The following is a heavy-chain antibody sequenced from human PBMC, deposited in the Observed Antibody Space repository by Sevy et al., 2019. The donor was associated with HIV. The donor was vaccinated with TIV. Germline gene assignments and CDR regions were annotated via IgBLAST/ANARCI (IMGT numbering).Heavy chain of an antibody. D-gene: IGHD6-13*01. V-gene: IGHV3-23*01. J-gene: IGHJ4*02. CDR1: GFTFSSYA. Sequence: GGSLRLSCAASGFTFSSYAMSWVRQAPGKGLEWVSAISGSGGSTYYADSVKGRFTISRDNSKNTLYLQMNSLGAEDTAVYYCAKRSSSSWYYIGYWGQGTLVTVSS. CDR3: AKRSSSSWYYIGY. CDR2: ISGSGGST.